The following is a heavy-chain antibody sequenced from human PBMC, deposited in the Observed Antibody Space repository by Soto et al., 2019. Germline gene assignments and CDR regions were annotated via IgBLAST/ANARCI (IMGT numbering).Heavy chain of an antibody. J-gene: IGHJ6*02. V-gene: IGHV5-10-1*01. D-gene: IGHD3-10*01. CDR1: GYSFTSYW. CDR2: IDPSDSYT. CDR3: ARLSPELLWFGEASHGMDV. Sequence: PGESLKISCKGSGYSFTSYWISWVRQMPGKGLEWMGRIDPSDSYTNYSPSFQGHVTISADKSISTAYLQWSSLKASDTAMYYCARLSPELLWFGEASHGMDVWGQGTTVTV.